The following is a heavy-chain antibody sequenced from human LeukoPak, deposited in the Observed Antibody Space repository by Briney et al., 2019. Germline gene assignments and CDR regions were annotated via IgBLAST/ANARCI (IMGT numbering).Heavy chain of an antibody. V-gene: IGHV3-30-3*01. D-gene: IGHD3-10*01. Sequence: GGSLRLSCAASGFTFSSYAMHCVRQAPGKGLEWVAVISFDGSNKYYADSVKGRFTISRDNSKNTLYLQMNSLRPEDTAVYYCVSELFTGGSGSYYGNWGQGTLVTVSS. J-gene: IGHJ4*02. CDR2: ISFDGSNK. CDR3: VSELFTGGSGSYYGN. CDR1: GFTFSSYA.